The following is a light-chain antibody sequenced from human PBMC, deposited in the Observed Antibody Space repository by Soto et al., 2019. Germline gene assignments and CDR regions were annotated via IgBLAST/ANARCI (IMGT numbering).Light chain of an antibody. Sequence: EIVLTQSPGTLSLFPGERATLSCRASQSISSNYLAWYQQKPGQAPRLLIHGASNRATGIPDRFSGAGSGTDFTLTISRLEPEDFAVYYCHQYWSAAAWTFGQGTKVEIK. CDR3: HQYWSAAAWT. CDR2: GAS. J-gene: IGKJ1*01. V-gene: IGKV3-20*01. CDR1: QSISSNY.